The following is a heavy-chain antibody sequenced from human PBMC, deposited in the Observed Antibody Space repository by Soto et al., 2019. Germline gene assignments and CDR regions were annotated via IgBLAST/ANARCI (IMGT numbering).Heavy chain of an antibody. V-gene: IGHV2-5*02. CDR2: IYWDDDK. CDR1: GFSLSSTRIA. Sequence: QITLKESGPTLVKPTQNLTLTCTFSGFSLSSTRIAVGWIRQPPGKALEWLALIYWDDDKRYRPFLKSRLTITKDTSKNQVVLTMSNMDPVDTARYYCAHIVVAGLGYYFDYWGQGTLVTVSS. D-gene: IGHD6-19*01. J-gene: IGHJ4*02. CDR3: AHIVVAGLGYYFDY.